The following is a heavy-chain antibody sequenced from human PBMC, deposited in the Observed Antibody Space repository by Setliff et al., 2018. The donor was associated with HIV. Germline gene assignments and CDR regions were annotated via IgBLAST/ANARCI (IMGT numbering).Heavy chain of an antibody. Sequence: PSETLSLTCNVSGGPFSSTSWSWIRQFPGQGLEWIGYIYYSGNTNYNPSLKSRVTISIDTSKNRFFLKLNSVTAADTAIYFCARDLHQPGYFYYVDVWGKGTAVTVSS. CDR2: IYYSGNT. J-gene: IGHJ6*04. V-gene: IGHV4-59*01. CDR3: ARDLHQPGYFYYVDV. D-gene: IGHD3-16*01. CDR1: GGPFSSTS.